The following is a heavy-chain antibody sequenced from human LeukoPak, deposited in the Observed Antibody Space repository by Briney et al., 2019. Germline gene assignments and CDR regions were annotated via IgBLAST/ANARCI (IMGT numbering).Heavy chain of an antibody. Sequence: SETLSLTCTVSGGSISSYYWSWIRQPPGKGLEWIGEINHSGSTNYNPSLKSRVTISVDTSKNQFSLKLSSVTAADTAVYYCAREAVAGYFDYWGQGTLVTVSS. V-gene: IGHV4-34*01. CDR2: INHSGST. CDR3: AREAVAGYFDY. J-gene: IGHJ4*02. D-gene: IGHD6-19*01. CDR1: GGSISSYY.